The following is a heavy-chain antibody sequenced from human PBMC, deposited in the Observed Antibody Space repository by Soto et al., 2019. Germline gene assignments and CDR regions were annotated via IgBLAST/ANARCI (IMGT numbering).Heavy chain of an antibody. V-gene: IGHV4-59*01. CDR1: GGSISSYY. D-gene: IGHD6-19*01. CDR3: AREGSGWYVAD. J-gene: IGHJ4*02. Sequence: SETLSLTCTVPGGSISSYYWSWIRQPPGKGLKWIGYIYYSGSTNYKPSLKSRVTISVDTSKNQFSLKLSSVTAADTAVYYCAREGSGWYVADWGKGTQVTVPS. CDR2: IYYSGST.